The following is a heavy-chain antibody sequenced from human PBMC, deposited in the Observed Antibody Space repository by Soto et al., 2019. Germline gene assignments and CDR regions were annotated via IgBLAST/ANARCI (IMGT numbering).Heavy chain of an antibody. J-gene: IGHJ3*02. CDR1: GYTFTSYG. CDR3: AREAIRYCSSTSCYSDAFDI. CDR2: ISAYNGNT. D-gene: IGHD2-2*01. V-gene: IGHV1-18*01. Sequence: ASVKVSCKASGYTFTSYGISWVRQAPGQGLEWMGWISAYNGNTNYAQKLQGRVTMTTDTSTSTAYMELRSLRSDDTAVYYCAREAIRYCSSTSCYSDAFDIWGQGTMVTVSS.